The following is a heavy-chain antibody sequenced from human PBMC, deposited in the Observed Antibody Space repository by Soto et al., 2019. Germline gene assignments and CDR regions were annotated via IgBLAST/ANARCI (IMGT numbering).Heavy chain of an antibody. CDR2: IFHDGTA. CDR3: ARLVYDTRLNYMYFDF. J-gene: IGHJ4*02. V-gene: IGHV4-4*01. D-gene: IGHD3-10*01. CDR1: GVSLTSGNW. Sequence: PXETLSLTCAVSGVSLTSGNWWTWVRQSPQRGLEYIGEIFHDGTANYYPSFERRVAMSVDTSRNQFSLKLTSVTAADTAVYFCARLVYDTRLNYMYFDFWGPGTLVTVSS.